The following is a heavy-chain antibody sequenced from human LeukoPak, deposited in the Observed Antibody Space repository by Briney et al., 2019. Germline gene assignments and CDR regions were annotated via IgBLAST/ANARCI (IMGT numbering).Heavy chain of an antibody. CDR1: GFTFSNYG. V-gene: IGHV3-23*01. Sequence: PGGSLRLSCAASGFTFSNYGMSWVRQAPGKGREWVSAISGGGDSTYYADSVKGRFTISRDNSKNTLYLQMNSLRAEDTAVYYCAKDLQSRYYGSGRGVFDVWGQGTMVTVSS. CDR3: AKDLQSRYYGSGRGVFDV. D-gene: IGHD3-10*01. CDR2: ISGGGDST. J-gene: IGHJ3*01.